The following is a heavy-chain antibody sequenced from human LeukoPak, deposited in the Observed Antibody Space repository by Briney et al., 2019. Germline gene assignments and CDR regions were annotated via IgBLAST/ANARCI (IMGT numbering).Heavy chain of an antibody. D-gene: IGHD1-26*01. CDR3: ARVRAYSGSYYPDY. J-gene: IGHJ4*02. CDR1: GFTVSSYS. V-gene: IGHV3-21*01. Sequence: GGSLRLSCAASGFTVSSYSMNWVRQAPGKGLEWVSSISSSSCYIYYADSVKGRFTISRDNAKNSLYLQMNSLRAEDTAVYYCARVRAYSGSYYPDYWGQGTLVTVSS. CDR2: ISSSSCYI.